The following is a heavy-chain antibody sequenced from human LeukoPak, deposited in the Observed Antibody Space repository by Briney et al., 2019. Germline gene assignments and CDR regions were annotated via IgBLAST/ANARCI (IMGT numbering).Heavy chain of an antibody. J-gene: IGHJ6*02. CDR1: GGTFSSYA. CDR2: IIPILGIA. Sequence: GASVTVSCKASGGTFSSYAISWVRQAPGQGLEWMGRIIPILGIANYAQKFQGRVTITADKSTSTAYMELSSLRSEDTAVYYCAREYCSSTSCSRHYYYGMDVWGRGTTVTVSS. V-gene: IGHV1-69*04. D-gene: IGHD2-2*01. CDR3: AREYCSSTSCSRHYYYGMDV.